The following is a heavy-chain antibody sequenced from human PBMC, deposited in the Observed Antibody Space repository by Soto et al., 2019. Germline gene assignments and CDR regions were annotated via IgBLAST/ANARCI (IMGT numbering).Heavy chain of an antibody. D-gene: IGHD3-22*01. CDR1: GDAFTSYT. CDR2: IIPILDIT. Sequence: GASVKVSCKASGDAFTSYTISWVRQAPGQGLEWMGRIIPILDITNYAQKFQGRVTITADKSTNTAYMELSSLRSEDTAVYYCARAEVDYYDSSEYYFDSWGQGTLVTVSS. J-gene: IGHJ4*02. V-gene: IGHV1-69*02. CDR3: ARAEVDYYDSSEYYFDS.